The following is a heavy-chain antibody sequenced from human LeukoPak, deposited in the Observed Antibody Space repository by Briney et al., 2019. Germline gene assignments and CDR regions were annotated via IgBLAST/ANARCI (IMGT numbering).Heavy chain of an antibody. D-gene: IGHD6-19*01. V-gene: IGHV4-4*07. J-gene: IGHJ4*02. CDR2: IHTSGST. CDR3: ARRDYSSGWSFDK. Sequence: SETLSLTCTVSGGSISNYHWTRIRQPAGKGLEWIGQIHTSGSTNYNPPLKSRVTMSIDTPENQVSLTMRSVTAADTAVYYCARRDYSSGWSFDKWGQGTLVTVSS. CDR1: GGSISNYH.